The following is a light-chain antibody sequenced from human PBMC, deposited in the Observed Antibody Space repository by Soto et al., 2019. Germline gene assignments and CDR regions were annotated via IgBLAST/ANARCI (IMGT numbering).Light chain of an antibody. J-gene: IGKJ2*01. CDR1: QSLLQSNGYNC. CDR3: MQNLQTPLT. CDR2: LGS. V-gene: IGKV2-28*01. Sequence: DIVMTQSPFSLPVTPGEPASISCRSSQSLLQSNGYNCLDWYLQKPGQSPQLLIYLGSNRASGVPDRFSGSGSGTEFTLTISRVEAEDVGVYYCMQNLQTPLTFGQGTKLEIK.